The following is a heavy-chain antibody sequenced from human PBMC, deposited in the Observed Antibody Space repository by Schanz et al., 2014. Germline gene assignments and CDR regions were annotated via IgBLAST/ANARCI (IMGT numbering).Heavy chain of an antibody. CDR2: INPSGGST. V-gene: IGHV1-46*01. CDR1: GYTFTSDS. CDR3: ARGYGDSPTDF. J-gene: IGHJ4*02. D-gene: IGHD4-17*01. Sequence: QVQLVQSGAEVKKPGASVKVSCKASGYTFTSDSMHWVRQAPGQGLEWMGMINPSGGSTTYAQKFQGRVTITADRSTSTAYMELSSLRSEDTAVYYCARGYGDSPTDFWGQGTLVIVSS.